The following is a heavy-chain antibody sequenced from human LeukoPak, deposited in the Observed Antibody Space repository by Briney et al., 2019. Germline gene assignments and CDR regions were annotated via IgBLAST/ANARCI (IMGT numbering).Heavy chain of an antibody. CDR2: INPNSGGT. V-gene: IGHV1-2*07. Sequence: GASVKVSCKASGYTFTGYYMHWVRQAPGQGLEWMGWINPNSGGTNYAHKLQGRVTMTTDTSTSTVYMELRSLRSDDTAVYYCARGRTGLQGHDYWGQGTLVTVSS. CDR3: ARGRTGLQGHDY. CDR1: GYTFTGYY. D-gene: IGHD1-14*01. J-gene: IGHJ4*02.